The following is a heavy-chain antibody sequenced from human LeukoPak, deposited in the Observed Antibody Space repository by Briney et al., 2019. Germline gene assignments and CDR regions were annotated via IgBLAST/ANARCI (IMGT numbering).Heavy chain of an antibody. CDR1: GGSISSGTYY. Sequence: PSETLSLTCTVSGGSISSGTYYWSWIRQPAGKGLEWIGRFYTSGSTNYNPSLKSRVTISVDTSKNQFSLKLSSVTAADTAVYYCARDLTTVTTGWFDPWGQGTLVTVSS. CDR3: ARDLTTVTTGWFDP. V-gene: IGHV4-61*02. CDR2: FYTSGST. D-gene: IGHD4-17*01. J-gene: IGHJ5*02.